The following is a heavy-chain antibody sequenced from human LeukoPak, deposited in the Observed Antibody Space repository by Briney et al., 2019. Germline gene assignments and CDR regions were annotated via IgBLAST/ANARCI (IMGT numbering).Heavy chain of an antibody. CDR2: INPNSGGT. D-gene: IGHD3-10*01. CDR3: ARENVLGELLN. V-gene: IGHV1-2*02. CDR1: GYTFTGYY. J-gene: IGHJ4*02. Sequence: ASVKVSCKASGYTFTGYYMHWARQAPRQGLEWMGWINPNSGGTNYAQKFQGRVTMTRDTSISTAYMELSRLRSDDTAVYYCARENVLGELLNWGQGTLVTVSS.